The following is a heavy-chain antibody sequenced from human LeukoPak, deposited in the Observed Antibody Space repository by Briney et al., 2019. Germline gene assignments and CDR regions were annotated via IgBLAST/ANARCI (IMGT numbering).Heavy chain of an antibody. CDR1: GFPFSSYE. CDR2: ISSSGSTI. D-gene: IGHD2-15*01. Sequence: GALSLSFAASGFPFSSYEMNWVRPAPGKGLEGVSYISSSGSTIYYADSVKGRFTISRDNSKNSLYLQMNSLRAEDTAVYYCARDAQYCSGGSCYSGFDYWGQGTLVTVSS. V-gene: IGHV3-48*03. J-gene: IGHJ4*02. CDR3: ARDAQYCSGGSCYSGFDY.